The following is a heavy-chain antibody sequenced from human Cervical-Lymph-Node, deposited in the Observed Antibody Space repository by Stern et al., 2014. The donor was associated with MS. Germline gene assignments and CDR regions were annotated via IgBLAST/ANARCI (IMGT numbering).Heavy chain of an antibody. Sequence: QVTLRASGPSLVRPTQTVTLTCTVSGFSLSADGVGVGWVRQAPGKALEWLALIYWDDDDRYSQSLKNRLTIKKDTSKNQVVLTMTDMDPEDTGTYYCAHSFGSVSGTYSGMDVWGQGTTVTVS. D-gene: IGHD1-7*01. CDR1: GFSLSADGVG. CDR2: IYWDDDD. CDR3: AHSFGSVSGTYSGMDV. J-gene: IGHJ6*02. V-gene: IGHV2-5*02.